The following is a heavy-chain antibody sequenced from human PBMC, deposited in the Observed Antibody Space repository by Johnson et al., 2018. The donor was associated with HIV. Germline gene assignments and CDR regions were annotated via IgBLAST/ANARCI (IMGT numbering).Heavy chain of an antibody. J-gene: IGHJ3*02. CDR3: AKGSGSSWYIGAFDI. V-gene: IGHV3-23*04. CDR2: ISGSGGST. CDR1: GFTFNDYG. D-gene: IGHD6-13*01. Sequence: VQLVESGGGLVQPGGSLRLSCAASGFTFNDYGMSWVRQAPGKGLEWVSGISGSGGSTYYADSVKGRFTISRDNSKNTLYLQMNSLRAEDTAVYYCAKGSGSSWYIGAFDIWGQGTMVTVSS.